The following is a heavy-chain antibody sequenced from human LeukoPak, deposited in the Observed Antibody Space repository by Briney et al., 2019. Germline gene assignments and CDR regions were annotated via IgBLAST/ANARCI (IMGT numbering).Heavy chain of an antibody. CDR3: ARGKVGGCSYVYNAG. Sequence: GASVKVSCKASGYTFTVYYMLWVRQAPGQGLEWMGWINPHSDGTNYAQKFQGRVTMTRDTSIITAYMEMTRLGSDATAVYFWARGKVGGCSYVYNAGWSQGTLVSVSS. J-gene: IGHJ4*02. CDR2: INPHSDGT. D-gene: IGHD5-18*01. CDR1: GYTFTVYY. V-gene: IGHV1-2*02.